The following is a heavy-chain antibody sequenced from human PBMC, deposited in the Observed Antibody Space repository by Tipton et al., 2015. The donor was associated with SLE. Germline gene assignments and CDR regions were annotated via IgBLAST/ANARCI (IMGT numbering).Heavy chain of an antibody. Sequence: VQLVQSGAEVKKPGESLKISCKGSGYSFTSYWIGWVRQMPGKGLEWMGYIYPADSDTRYRPYFQGQVTVSADKSSRTAYLQWSSLKASATAMYYCARQRGGSTSSGVEYWGKGTLVTVSS. D-gene: IGHD6-6*01. J-gene: IGHJ4*02. CDR2: IYPADSDT. CDR3: ARQRGGSTSSGVEY. V-gene: IGHV5-51*01. CDR1: GYSFTSYW.